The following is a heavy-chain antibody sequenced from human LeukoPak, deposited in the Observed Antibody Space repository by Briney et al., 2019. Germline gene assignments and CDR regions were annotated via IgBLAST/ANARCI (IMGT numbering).Heavy chain of an antibody. D-gene: IGHD2/OR15-2a*01. V-gene: IGHV3-23*01. CDR3: VSFYETY. J-gene: IGHJ4*02. Sequence: GGSLRLSCAASGFTFSSYAMNWVRQAPGKGLQWVSAISGSGGSTYYADSVKGRFTISKDNAKNTVYLQMNSLRAEDTAVYYCVSFYETYWGRGTLVTVSS. CDR2: ISGSGGST. CDR1: GFTFSSYA.